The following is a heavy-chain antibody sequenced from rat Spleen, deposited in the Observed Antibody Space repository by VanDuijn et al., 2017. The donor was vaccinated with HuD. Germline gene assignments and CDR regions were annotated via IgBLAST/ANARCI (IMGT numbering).Heavy chain of an antibody. CDR2: ISPSGYST. Sequence: EVQLVESGGGLVQPGRSLKFSCAASGFTFNNYGMHWIRQAPTKGLEWVASISPSGYSTFYRDSVKGRFTISRDNAKNTQYLQMDSLRSEDTATYYCARRHYGYTDYFDYWGQGVMVTVSS. D-gene: IGHD1-9*01. CDR3: ARRHYGYTDYFDY. J-gene: IGHJ2*01. CDR1: GFTFNNYG. V-gene: IGHV5-19*01.